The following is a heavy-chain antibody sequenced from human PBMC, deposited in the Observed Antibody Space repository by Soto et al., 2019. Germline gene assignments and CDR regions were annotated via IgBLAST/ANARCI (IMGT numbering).Heavy chain of an antibody. V-gene: IGHV3-48*03. CDR3: ARGSRGSDKFYFDY. Sequence: EVQLVESGGGLVQPGRSLRLSCAGADFTFSSYEMNWVRQAPGKGLEWSSYISSSGETIHYADSVKGRFTISRDNAKNSLYLQLNSLRVEDTAVYFCARGSRGSDKFYFDYWGQGTLVTVSS. D-gene: IGHD5-12*01. CDR2: ISSSGETI. CDR1: DFTFSSYE. J-gene: IGHJ4*02.